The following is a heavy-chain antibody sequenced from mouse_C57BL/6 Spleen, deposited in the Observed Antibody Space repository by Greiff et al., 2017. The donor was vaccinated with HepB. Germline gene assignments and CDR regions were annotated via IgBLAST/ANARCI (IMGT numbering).Heavy chain of an antibody. D-gene: IGHD1-1*01. J-gene: IGHJ3*01. CDR1: GFTFSDYG. CDR2: ISSGSSTI. V-gene: IGHV5-17*01. CDR3: AVRGYYYGSSPDWFAY. Sequence: VQLKESGGGLVKPGGSLKLSCAASGFTFSDYGMHWVRQAPEKGLEWVAYISSGSSTIYYADTVKGRFTISRDNAKNTLFLQMTSLRSEDTAMYYCAVRGYYYGSSPDWFAYWGQGTLVTVSA.